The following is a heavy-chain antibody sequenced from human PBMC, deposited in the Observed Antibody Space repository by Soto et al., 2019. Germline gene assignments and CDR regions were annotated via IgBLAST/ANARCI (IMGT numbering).Heavy chain of an antibody. CDR1: GFTFSDYY. Sequence: QVQLVESGGGLVRPGGSLRLSCAAAGFTFSDYYMSWIRQVPGQGLEWVAYISGTSDSIPYADSVKGRFTISRDNAKNSLYLQMNSLRAEDTAVYYCARVAVLEAAGTTDLWGQGTLVTVSS. J-gene: IGHJ5*02. CDR3: ARVAVLEAAGTTDL. CDR2: ISGTSDSI. V-gene: IGHV3-11*06. D-gene: IGHD6-13*01.